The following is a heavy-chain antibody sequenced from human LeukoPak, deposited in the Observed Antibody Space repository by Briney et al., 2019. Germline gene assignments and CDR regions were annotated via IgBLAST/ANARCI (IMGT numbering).Heavy chain of an antibody. V-gene: IGHV3-30*03. Sequence: PGRSLRLSCAASGFTFSSYGMHWVRQAPGKGLEWVAVISYDGSNKYYADSVKGRFTISRDNSKNTLYLQMNSLRAEDTAVYYCARDHCSSSSCYTYYGMELWGQGTTVTVSS. J-gene: IGHJ6*02. CDR2: ISYDGSNK. CDR1: GFTFSSYG. CDR3: ARDHCSSSSCYTYYGMEL. D-gene: IGHD2-2*02.